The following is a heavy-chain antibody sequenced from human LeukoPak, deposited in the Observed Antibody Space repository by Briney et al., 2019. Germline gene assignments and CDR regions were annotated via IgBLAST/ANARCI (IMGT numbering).Heavy chain of an antibody. V-gene: IGHV3-23*01. Sequence: GGSLRLSCAASGFTFSSYAMSWVRQAPGKGLEWVSAISGSGGSTYYADSVKGRFTISRDNSRNTLSVQMNSLRAEDTAVYYCATGGGFYYDHWGQGTLVTVAS. CDR3: ATGGGFYYDH. CDR2: ISGSGGST. CDR1: GFTFSSYA. D-gene: IGHD3-22*01. J-gene: IGHJ4*02.